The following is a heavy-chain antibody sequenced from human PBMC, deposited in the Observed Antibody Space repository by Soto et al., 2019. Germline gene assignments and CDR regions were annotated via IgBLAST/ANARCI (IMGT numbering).Heavy chain of an antibody. Sequence: QVQLVESGGGVVQPGRSLRLSCAASGFTFSSYGMHWVCQAPGKGLEWVAVISYDGSNKYYADSVKGRFTISRDNSTNTLYRQMNSLRAEDTAVYYCAQAGAIVVVVAVTPFDYWGQGTLVTVSS. CDR2: ISYDGSNK. CDR1: GFTFSSYG. CDR3: AQAGAIVVVVAVTPFDY. V-gene: IGHV3-30*18. J-gene: IGHJ4*02. D-gene: IGHD2-15*01.